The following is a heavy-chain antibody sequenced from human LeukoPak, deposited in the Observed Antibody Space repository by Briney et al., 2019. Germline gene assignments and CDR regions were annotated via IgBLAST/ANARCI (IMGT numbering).Heavy chain of an antibody. D-gene: IGHD1-26*01. J-gene: IGHJ4*02. Sequence: GGSLRLSCAASGFTFSSYGMHWVRQAPGKGLEWVAFIRYDGSNKYYADSVKGRFTISRDNSKNTLYLQMNSLRAEDTAVYYCAKRPQVGATNNSSDYWGQGTLVTVSS. V-gene: IGHV3-30*02. CDR1: GFTFSSYG. CDR2: IRYDGSNK. CDR3: AKRPQVGATNNSSDY.